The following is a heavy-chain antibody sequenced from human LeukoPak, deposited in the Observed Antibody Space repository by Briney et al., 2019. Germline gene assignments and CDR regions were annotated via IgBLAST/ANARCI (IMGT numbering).Heavy chain of an antibody. D-gene: IGHD5-24*01. CDR2: INVDSGDT. CDR1: GYTFTGHY. V-gene: IGHV1-2*02. Sequence: APVTVSCKASGYTFTGHYMHWVRQAPGQGLEWVGWINVDSGDTSSAQKFQGRVTMTRDTSISAAYMELSSLRSDDTAVYYCGRDAGDGYNPADYWGQGTLVTVSS. CDR3: GRDAGDGYNPADY. J-gene: IGHJ4*02.